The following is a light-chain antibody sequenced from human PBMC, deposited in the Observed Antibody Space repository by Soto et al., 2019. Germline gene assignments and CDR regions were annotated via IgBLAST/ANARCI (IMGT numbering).Light chain of an antibody. CDR3: GSWGDSLNSFFV. CDR1: SSNIGSNT. CDR2: SNS. V-gene: IGLV1-44*01. Sequence: QSVLTQPPSASGTPGQRVTISCSGGSSNIGSNTVNWYQHLPGAAPRLLIYSNSQRPSGVPDRFSGSKSGTSASLAISGLRSDDEADYYCGSWGDSLNSFFVFGTGTKVTVL. J-gene: IGLJ1*01.